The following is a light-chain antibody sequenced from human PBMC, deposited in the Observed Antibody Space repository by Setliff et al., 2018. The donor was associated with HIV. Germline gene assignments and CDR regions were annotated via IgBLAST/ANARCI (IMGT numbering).Light chain of an antibody. Sequence: ALTQPASASGLPGQSITISCTGTSSDVGSYSLVSWYQHHPGKAPKVMIYEVTKRPSGVSARFSGSKSGNTASLTISGLQAEDEADYYCCSYAGTNMPYVFGPGTKVTVL. CDR3: CSYAGTNMPYV. V-gene: IGLV2-23*02. J-gene: IGLJ1*01. CDR1: SSDVGSYSL. CDR2: EVT.